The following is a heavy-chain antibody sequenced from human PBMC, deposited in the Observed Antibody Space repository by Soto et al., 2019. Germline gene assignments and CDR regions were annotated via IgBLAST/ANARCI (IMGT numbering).Heavy chain of an antibody. D-gene: IGHD6-13*01. Sequence: QITLKESAPTLVKPTQTLTLTCTFSGFSLSTSGVGVGWIRQPAGKALEWLALIYWDDDKRYSPSLKSRLSITKDTSKNQEVLTMTNMDPVDTATYYCAHRTYSSSFNWFDPWGQGTLVTVSS. J-gene: IGHJ5*02. V-gene: IGHV2-5*02. CDR2: IYWDDDK. CDR3: AHRTYSSSFNWFDP. CDR1: GFSLSTSGVG.